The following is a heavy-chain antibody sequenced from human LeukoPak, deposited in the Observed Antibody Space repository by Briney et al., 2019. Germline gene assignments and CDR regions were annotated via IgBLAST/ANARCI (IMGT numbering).Heavy chain of an antibody. CDR2: VSYSGGT. CDR1: GASVSSHY. V-gene: IGHV4-59*02. J-gene: IGHJ4*02. D-gene: IGHD3-3*01. Sequence: SETLSLTCTVSGASVSSHYWSWIRHPPGKGLEWIVYVSYSGGTNYNPSLKRRVTISLDTSKDQFSLRLNSVTAADTAVYYCARLSTYYDFWSPLDYWGQGTLVTVSS. CDR3: ARLSTYYDFWSPLDY.